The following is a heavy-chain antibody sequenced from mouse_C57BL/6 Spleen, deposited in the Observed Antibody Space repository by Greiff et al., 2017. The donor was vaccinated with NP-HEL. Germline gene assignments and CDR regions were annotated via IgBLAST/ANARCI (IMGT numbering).Heavy chain of an antibody. CDR2: IYPRSGNT. J-gene: IGHJ2*01. Sequence: QVQLQQSGAELARPGASVKLSCKASGYTFTSYGISWVKQRTGQGLEWIGEIYPRSGNTYYNEKFKGKATLTADKSSSTAYMELRSLTSEDSAVYFCAREHPHYYGSSYQYYFDYWGQGTTLTVSS. CDR1: GYTFTSYG. D-gene: IGHD1-1*01. V-gene: IGHV1-81*01. CDR3: AREHPHYYGSSYQYYFDY.